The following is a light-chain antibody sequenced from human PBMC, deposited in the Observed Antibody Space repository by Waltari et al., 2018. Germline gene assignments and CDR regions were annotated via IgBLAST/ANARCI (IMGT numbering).Light chain of an antibody. CDR2: GAS. V-gene: IGKV3-15*01. CDR1: QSINSY. Sequence: EVVMTQSPATVSVSPGERATLSCRASQSINSYLAWYQQKPGQAPRLLIYGASTRATGIPARFSGSGSGTDFTLTISSLQSEDFAIYYCQQYNKWPLSFGPGAKV. CDR3: QQYNKWPLS. J-gene: IGKJ3*01.